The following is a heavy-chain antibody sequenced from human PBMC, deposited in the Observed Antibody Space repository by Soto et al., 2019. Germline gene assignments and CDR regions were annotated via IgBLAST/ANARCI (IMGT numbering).Heavy chain of an antibody. CDR2: ISAYNGDT. V-gene: IGHV1-18*04. CDR3: ARPPPFSETLRGPPLRAV. D-gene: IGHD3-10*01. J-gene: IGHJ6*02. CDR1: GYSFTTHG. Sequence: QVQLVQSEAEVRKPGASVKVSCKASGYSFTTHGISWVRRAPGHGLEWMGWISAYNGDTHYVQRFRGNPTIPTDPPTSTAYMELRGLKSDAAAVYYGARPPPFSETLRGPPLRAVGGQGPPVPVSS.